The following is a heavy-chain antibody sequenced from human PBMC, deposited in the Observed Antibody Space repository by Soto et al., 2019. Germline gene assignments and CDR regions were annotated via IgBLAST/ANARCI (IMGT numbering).Heavy chain of an antibody. V-gene: IGHV4-30-4*01. CDR1: GASVNSGDYY. Sequence: QVQLQESGPGLVKASQTLSLTCTVSGASVNSGDYYWSWVRQPPGRGLEWIGYIHYSETIYYNPSIKSRVKILVETFKNQFSLEVSSVTAADTAVYYCARAHRYYDYPDIWGQGTTVTVSS. CDR2: IHYSETI. D-gene: IGHD3-22*01. CDR3: ARAHRYYDYPDI. J-gene: IGHJ3*02.